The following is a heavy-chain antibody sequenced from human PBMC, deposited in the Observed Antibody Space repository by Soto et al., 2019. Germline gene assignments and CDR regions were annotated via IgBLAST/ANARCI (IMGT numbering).Heavy chain of an antibody. CDR3: ARVGYYDSSGYETPSGGIFDY. CDR2: ISSSSSTI. CDR1: GFTFSSYS. V-gene: IGHV3-48*01. J-gene: IGHJ4*02. Sequence: PGGSLRLSCAASGFTFSSYSMNWVRQAPGKGLEWVSYISSSSSTIYYADSVKGRFTISRDNAKNSLYLQMNSLRAEDTAVYYCARVGYYDSSGYETPSGGIFDYWGQGTLVTVSS. D-gene: IGHD3-22*01.